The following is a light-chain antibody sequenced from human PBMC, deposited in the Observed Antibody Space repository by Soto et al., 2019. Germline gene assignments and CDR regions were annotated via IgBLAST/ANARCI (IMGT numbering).Light chain of an antibody. J-gene: IGKJ1*01. V-gene: IGKV3-11*01. Sequence: IVMTHSPAPLSVSPGERATLSCRASQSVSSNLAWYQQKPGQAPRLLIYGASSRATGIPDRFSGSGSGTDFTLTISNLEPEDFAVYYCQQHSHWPPWTFGQGTKVDIK. CDR1: QSVSSN. CDR3: QQHSHWPPWT. CDR2: GAS.